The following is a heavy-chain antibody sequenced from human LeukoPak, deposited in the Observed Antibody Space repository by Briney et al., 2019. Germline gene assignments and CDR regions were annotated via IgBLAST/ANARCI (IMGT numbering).Heavy chain of an antibody. V-gene: IGHV3-23*01. D-gene: IGHD5-24*01. CDR3: ARSGYNRFDY. CDR2: FSGSGGGT. J-gene: IGHJ4*02. Sequence: WVRQAPGKGLEWVSSFSGSGGGTYYADSVKGRFTISRDNSKNTLYLQMNSLRAEDTAVYYCARSGYNRFDYWGQGTLVTVSS.